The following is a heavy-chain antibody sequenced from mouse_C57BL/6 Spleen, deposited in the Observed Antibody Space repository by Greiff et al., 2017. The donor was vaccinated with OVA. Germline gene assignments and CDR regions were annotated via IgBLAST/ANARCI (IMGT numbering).Heavy chain of an antibody. J-gene: IGHJ1*03. CDR3: ARKGYDYDGEGYFDV. V-gene: IGHV1-81*01. D-gene: IGHD2-4*01. CDR2: IYPRSGNT. Sequence: QVQLQQSGAELARPGASVKLSCKASGYTFTSYGISWVKQRTGQGLEWIGEIYPRSGNTYYNEKFKGKATLTADKSSSTAYMELRSLTSEDSAVYFCARKGYDYDGEGYFDVWGTGTTVTVSS. CDR1: GYTFTSYG.